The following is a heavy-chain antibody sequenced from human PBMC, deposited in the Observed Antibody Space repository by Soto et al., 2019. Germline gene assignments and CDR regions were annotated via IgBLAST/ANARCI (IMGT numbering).Heavy chain of an antibody. CDR3: AREAIFGVVTVDY. Sequence: MSHTCSVSDYSISSGYYWGWIRPPPGKGLEWIGSIYHSGSTYYNPSLKSRVTISVDTSKNQFSLKLSSVTAADTAVYYCAREAIFGVVTVDYWVQGTLVTFSS. D-gene: IGHD3-3*01. CDR1: DYSISSGYY. V-gene: IGHV4-38-2*02. J-gene: IGHJ4*02. CDR2: IYHSGST.